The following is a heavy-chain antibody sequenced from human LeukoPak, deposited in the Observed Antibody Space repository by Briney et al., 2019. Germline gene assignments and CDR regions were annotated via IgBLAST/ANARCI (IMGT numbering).Heavy chain of an antibody. CDR2: IYYSGST. Sequence: SETLSLTCAVYGGSFSGYYWSWIRQPPGKGLEWIGYIYYSGSTNYNPSLKSRVTISVDTSKNQFSLKLSSVTAAETAVYYCARVSSGGNFDYWGQGTLVTVSS. CDR1: GGSFSGYY. CDR3: ARVSSGGNFDY. D-gene: IGHD6-25*01. V-gene: IGHV4-59*01. J-gene: IGHJ4*02.